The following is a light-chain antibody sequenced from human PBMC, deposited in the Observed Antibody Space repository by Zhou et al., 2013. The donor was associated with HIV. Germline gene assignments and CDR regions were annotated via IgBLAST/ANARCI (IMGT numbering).Light chain of an antibody. CDR2: DAS. CDR3: QQYNSWPPPYS. CDR1: QSVSKN. V-gene: IGKV3-15*01. J-gene: IGKJ2*03. Sequence: EIVMTQSPATLSVSPGERATLSCRASQSVSKNLAWYQQKPGQAPRLLIYDASTRATGIPARFSGSGSGTEFTLTISSLQSEDFAVYYCQQYNSWPPPYSFGQGTKLQIK.